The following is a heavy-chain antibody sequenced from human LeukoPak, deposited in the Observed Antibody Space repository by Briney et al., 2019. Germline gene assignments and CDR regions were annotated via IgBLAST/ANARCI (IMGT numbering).Heavy chain of an antibody. CDR3: ARDYYGLGSTAQYYYGMDV. D-gene: IGHD3-10*01. V-gene: IGHV1-69*13. Sequence: ASVKVSCKASGGTFSSYAISWVRQAPGQGLEWMGGIIPIFGTANYAQKFQGRVTITADESTSTAYMELSSLRSEDTAVYYCARDYYGLGSTAQYYYGMDVWGKGTTVTVSS. CDR2: IIPIFGTA. CDR1: GGTFSSYA. J-gene: IGHJ6*04.